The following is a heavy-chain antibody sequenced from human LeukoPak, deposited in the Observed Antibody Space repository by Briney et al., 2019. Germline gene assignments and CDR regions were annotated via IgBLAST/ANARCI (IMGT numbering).Heavy chain of an antibody. CDR3: AREFYGQFDS. CDR1: GFNFGPYY. V-gene: IGHV3-11*06. CDR2: ISAGSTYT. D-gene: IGHD4-17*01. Sequence: GGSLRLSCAASGFNFGPYYMAWIRQAPGTGLAWVSSISAGSTYTHYADPVEGRFTISRDDAQSSVFLLINNLRAEDTGFYYCAREFYGQFDSWGQGTLVTVSS. J-gene: IGHJ4*02.